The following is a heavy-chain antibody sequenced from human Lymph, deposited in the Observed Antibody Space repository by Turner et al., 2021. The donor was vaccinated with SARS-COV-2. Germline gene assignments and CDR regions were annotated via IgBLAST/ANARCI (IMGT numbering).Heavy chain of an antibody. Sequence: EVQLVESGGGLVKPGGSLRLSCAASGFTFSTYSMNWVRQASGKGLEWISSISSSSSYIYYADSVKGRFTISRDDAQNSLYLQMNSLRAEDTAVYYCARDIPTTADYFDYWGQGTLVTVSS. D-gene: IGHD4-17*01. J-gene: IGHJ4*02. CDR2: ISSSSSYI. CDR1: GFTFSTYS. V-gene: IGHV3-21*01. CDR3: ARDIPTTADYFDY.